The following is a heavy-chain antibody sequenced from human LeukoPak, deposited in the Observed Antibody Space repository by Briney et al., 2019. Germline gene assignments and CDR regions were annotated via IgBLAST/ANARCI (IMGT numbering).Heavy chain of an antibody. CDR3: EKDIFSAYHYYDSSGPFDY. CDR2: ISWNSGSI. Sequence: GRSLRLSCAASGFTFDDYAMHWVRQAPGKGLEWVSGISWNSGSIGYADSVKGRFTISRDNAKNSLYLQMNSLRAEDTALYYCEKDIFSAYHYYDSSGPFDYWGQGTLVTVSS. CDR1: GFTFDDYA. V-gene: IGHV3-9*01. J-gene: IGHJ4*02. D-gene: IGHD3-22*01.